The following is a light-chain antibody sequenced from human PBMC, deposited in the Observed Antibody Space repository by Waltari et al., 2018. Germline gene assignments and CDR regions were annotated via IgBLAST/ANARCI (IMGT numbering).Light chain of an antibody. CDR2: SNN. CDR1: SSNIRSTT. CDR3: AAWDDSLVV. Sequence: QSVLTQPPSASGTPGQRVTISCSGSSSNIRSTTLNWYQQLPGTAPKLLIYSNNQRPSGVPDRFSGSKSGTSASLAISGLQSEDEADYYCAAWDDSLVVFGGGTKLTVL. V-gene: IGLV1-44*01. J-gene: IGLJ2*01.